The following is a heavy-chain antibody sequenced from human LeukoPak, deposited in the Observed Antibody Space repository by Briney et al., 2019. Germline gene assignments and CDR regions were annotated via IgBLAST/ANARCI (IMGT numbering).Heavy chain of an antibody. J-gene: IGHJ3*02. V-gene: IGHV1-69*13. CDR2: IIPIFGTA. CDR1: GGTFSSYA. CDR3: ARGRQQLAPYDAFDI. Sequence: ASVKVSCKASGGTFSSYAISWVRQAPGQGLEWMGGIIPIFGTANYAQEFQGRVTITADESTSTAYMELSSLRSEDTAVYYCARGRQQLAPYDAFDIWGQGTMVTVSS. D-gene: IGHD6-13*01.